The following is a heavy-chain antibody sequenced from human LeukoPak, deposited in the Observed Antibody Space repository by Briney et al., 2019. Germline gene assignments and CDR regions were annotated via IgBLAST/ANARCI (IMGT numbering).Heavy chain of an antibody. CDR3: ARSQAHYDMLTGYIYYYYNMDV. CDR2: IYYSGST. D-gene: IGHD3-9*01. J-gene: IGHJ6*04. Sequence: SETLSLTCTVSGGSISSGDYYWNWIPQPPGKGLEWIGYIYYSGSTYYNPSLKSRVTISVDTSKNQFSLKLSSVTAADTAVYYCARSQAHYDMLTGYIYYYYNMDVWGKGTTVTVSS. V-gene: IGHV4-30-4*01. CDR1: GGSISSGDYY.